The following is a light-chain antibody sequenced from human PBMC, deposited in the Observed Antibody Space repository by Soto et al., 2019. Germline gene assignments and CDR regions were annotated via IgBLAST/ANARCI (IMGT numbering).Light chain of an antibody. CDR3: QQRSNLRIT. V-gene: IGKV3-11*01. CDR1: QCVSSY. Sequence: MVLTQSRATLRFSAGERATLSCRASQCVSSYLAWYQQKPGQAPRLLIYDASNRATGIPARFSGSGSGTDVTLTISSLEAEDFAVYYCQQRSNLRITFGQGTRLEIK. J-gene: IGKJ5*01. CDR2: DAS.